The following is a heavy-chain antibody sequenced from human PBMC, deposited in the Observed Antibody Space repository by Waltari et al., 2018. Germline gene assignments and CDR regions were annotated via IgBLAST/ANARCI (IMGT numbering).Heavy chain of an antibody. CDR3: AKIAAAGPLVDY. J-gene: IGHJ4*02. Sequence: EVQLVESGGGLIQPGGSLRLSCAASGFTVSNNYMSWVRQAPGKGVEWVSVIDSGGSTYYADSVKGRFTISRDNSKNTLYLQMNSLRAEDTAVYYCAKIAAAGPLVDYWGQGTLVTVSS. CDR1: GFTVSNNY. V-gene: IGHV3-53*01. CDR2: IDSGGST. D-gene: IGHD6-13*01.